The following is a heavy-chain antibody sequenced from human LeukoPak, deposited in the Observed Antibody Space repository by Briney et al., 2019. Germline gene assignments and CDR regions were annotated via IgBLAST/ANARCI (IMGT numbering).Heavy chain of an antibody. V-gene: IGHV3-30*04. Sequence: GGSLRLSCAASGFTFSSYAMHWVRQAPGKGLEWVAVISYDGSNKYYADSVKGRFTISRDNAKNSLYLQMNSLTAEDTAVYYCARDRDVDDFDSWGHGTLVTVSS. CDR2: ISYDGSNK. D-gene: IGHD2-15*01. CDR3: ARDRDVDDFDS. CDR1: GFTFSSYA. J-gene: IGHJ4*01.